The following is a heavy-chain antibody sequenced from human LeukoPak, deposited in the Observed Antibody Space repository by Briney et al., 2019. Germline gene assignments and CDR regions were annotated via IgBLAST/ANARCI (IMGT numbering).Heavy chain of an antibody. J-gene: IGHJ4*02. CDR2: IKSKTDGGTT. V-gene: IGHV3-15*01. CDR3: TTDYYDSSGNPLDY. Sequence: GGSLGLSCAASGFTFSNAWMSWVRQAPGKGLEWVGRIKSKTDGGTTDYAAPVKGRFTISRDDSKNTLYLQMNSLKTEDTAVYYCTTDYYDSSGNPLDYWGQGTLVTVSS. CDR1: GFTFSNAW. D-gene: IGHD3-22*01.